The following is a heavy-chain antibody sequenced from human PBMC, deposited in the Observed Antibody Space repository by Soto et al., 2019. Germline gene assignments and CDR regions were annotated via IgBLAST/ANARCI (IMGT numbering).Heavy chain of an antibody. Sequence: QVQLQQWGAGLLKPSETLSLTCAVYGGSFSGYYWSWIRQPPGKGLEWMGEINHGGSTNYNPSLKCRVTISVDTSKDQFSLTLSSVTAADTAVYYCARRFSWGLTTFTFYYFDYWGQGTLVTVSS. CDR3: ARRFSWGLTTFTFYYFDY. D-gene: IGHD7-27*01. CDR1: GGSFSGYY. J-gene: IGHJ4*02. CDR2: INHGGST. V-gene: IGHV4-34*01.